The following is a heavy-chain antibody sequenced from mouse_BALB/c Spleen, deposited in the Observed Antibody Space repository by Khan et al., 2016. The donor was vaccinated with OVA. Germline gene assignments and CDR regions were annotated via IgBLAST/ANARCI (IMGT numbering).Heavy chain of an antibody. CDR2: ISSGGDYT. J-gene: IGHJ3*01. V-gene: IGHV5-6*01. Sequence: EVELVQSGGDLVKPGGSLKLSCAASGFTFSSYSMSWVRQTPDKRLEWVASISSGGDYTYYPDSVKGLFTISRDNAKYTLDLQMSNLKSKDTDIYYCADHVSGSVAYWGQGTLVTVSA. CDR1: GFTFSSYS. D-gene: IGHD4-1*01. CDR3: ADHVSGSVAY.